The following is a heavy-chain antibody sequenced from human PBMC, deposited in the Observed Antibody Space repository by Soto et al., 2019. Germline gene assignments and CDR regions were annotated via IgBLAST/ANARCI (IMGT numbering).Heavy chain of an antibody. CDR3: ARHEATYYNFYGMDV. CDR2: IHPGESDT. J-gene: IGHJ6*02. Sequence: GESLKISCKSYGYSFTTYWIAWVRQVPGKGLEWMGSIHPGESDTRYSPAFQGQVAISADRSITTAYLQRSSLTASDTAMYYCARHEATYYNFYGMDVWGQGTTVTVSS. V-gene: IGHV5-51*01. CDR1: GYSFTTYW.